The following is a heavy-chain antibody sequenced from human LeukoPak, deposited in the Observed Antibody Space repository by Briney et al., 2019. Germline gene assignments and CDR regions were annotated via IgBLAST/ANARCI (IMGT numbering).Heavy chain of an antibody. J-gene: IGHJ4*02. Sequence: SETLSLTCTVSGGSISSYYWSWIRQPPGKGLEWIGYIYYSGSTNYNPSLKSRVTISVDTSKNQFSLKLSSVTAADTAVYYCARGAVQGYFDYWGQGTLVTVSS. V-gene: IGHV4-59*12. CDR2: IYYSGST. CDR1: GGSISSYY. CDR3: ARGAVQGYFDY.